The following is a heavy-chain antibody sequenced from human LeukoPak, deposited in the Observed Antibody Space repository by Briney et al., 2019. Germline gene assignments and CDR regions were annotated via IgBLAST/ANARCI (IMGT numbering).Heavy chain of an antibody. V-gene: IGHV4-39*07. CDR1: GDSISSYSYY. J-gene: IGHJ4*02. CDR2: IYYRGDT. Sequence: SETLSLTCTVSGDSISSYSYYWGWIRQPPGKGLEWIGSIYYRGDTFYNPSLESRVTVSVDTSKNQFSLKLSSVTAADTAVYYCARGKQLTGGWGQGTLVTVSS. D-gene: IGHD3-9*01. CDR3: ARGKQLTGG.